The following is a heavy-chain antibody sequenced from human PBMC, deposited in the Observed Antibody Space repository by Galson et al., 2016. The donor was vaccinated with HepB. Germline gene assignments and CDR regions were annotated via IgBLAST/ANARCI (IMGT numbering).Heavy chain of an antibody. Sequence: SLRLSCAASRFTFSTYAMHWVRQAPGKGLEYVSAFSSNGGDTYYADSVKGRFTISKDNSKNTLYLQMSSLRAEDTAVYYCVKGYCRTTTCPRSVYFDYWGQGTLVTGSS. CDR2: FSSNGGDT. D-gene: IGHD2-2*01. CDR1: RFTFSTYA. J-gene: IGHJ4*02. CDR3: VKGYCRTTTCPRSVYFDY. V-gene: IGHV3-64D*08.